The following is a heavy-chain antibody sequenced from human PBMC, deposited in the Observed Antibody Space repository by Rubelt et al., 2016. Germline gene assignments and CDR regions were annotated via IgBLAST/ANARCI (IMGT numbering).Heavy chain of an antibody. J-gene: IGHJ5*02. V-gene: IGHV3-53*01. CDR3: VRDLNT. Sequence: EVQVVESGGGLIQPGGSLRLSCTASGFIVSNNYMSWVRQAPGKGLEWVSVTNGGGATDYADSVKGRFTISRDNSKNTLYLQMNSLRAEDTAVYYCVRDLNTWGQGTLVTVSS. CDR1: GFIVSNNY. CDR2: TNGGGAT.